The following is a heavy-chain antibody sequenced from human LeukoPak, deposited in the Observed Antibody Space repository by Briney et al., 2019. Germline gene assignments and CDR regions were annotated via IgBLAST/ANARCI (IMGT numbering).Heavy chain of an antibody. CDR3: ASFEYSSSFDY. Sequence: GGSLRLSCAASGFTFSSYWMSWVRQAPGKGLEWVANIKQDGSEKYYVDSVKGRLTISRDNAKNSLYLQMNSLRAEDTAVYYCASFEYSSSFDYWGQGTLVTVSS. J-gene: IGHJ4*02. V-gene: IGHV3-7*01. CDR1: GFTFSSYW. D-gene: IGHD6-6*01. CDR2: IKQDGSEK.